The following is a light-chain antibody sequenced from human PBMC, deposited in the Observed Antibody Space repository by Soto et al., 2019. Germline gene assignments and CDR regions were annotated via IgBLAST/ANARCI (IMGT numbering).Light chain of an antibody. CDR3: QTYVSSLNSWV. CDR2: VNN. CDR1: SSNIGAGYA. J-gene: IGLJ3*02. V-gene: IGLV1-40*01. Sequence: QPVLTQPPSVSGAPGQRVTISCTGGSSNIGAGYAVHWYQQLPGAAPKFLISVNNDRSSGVPERFSVSRSGTSASLAITGLQAEDEADYYCQTYVSSLNSWVFGGGTQLTVL.